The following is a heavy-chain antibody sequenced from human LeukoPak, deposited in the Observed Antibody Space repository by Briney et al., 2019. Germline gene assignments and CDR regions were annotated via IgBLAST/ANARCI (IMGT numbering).Heavy chain of an antibody. D-gene: IGHD4-23*01. CDR3: ARGIRWASDY. CDR1: GFTFSSYG. V-gene: IGHV3-64*01. CDR2: ITSNGGTT. J-gene: IGHJ4*02. Sequence: GGSLRLSCAASGFTFSSYGMVWVRQAPGKGLEYVSGITSNGGTTYYGNSVKGRFTIYRDNSKDTLYLQMGSLRSEDMAVYYCARGIRWASDYWGKGTLVTVAS.